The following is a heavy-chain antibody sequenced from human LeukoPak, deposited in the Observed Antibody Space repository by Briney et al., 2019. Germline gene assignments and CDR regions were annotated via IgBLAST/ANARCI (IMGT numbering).Heavy chain of an antibody. J-gene: IGHJ4*02. D-gene: IGHD2-2*01. Sequence: ASVKVSCKASGYTFTSYGISWVRQAPGQGLEWMGWISAYNGNTNYAQKLQGRVTMTTDTSTSTAYMELRSLRSDDTVVYYCARVPSRSCSSTSCSIDYWGQGTLVTVSS. V-gene: IGHV1-18*01. CDR3: ARVPSRSCSSTSCSIDY. CDR2: ISAYNGNT. CDR1: GYTFTSYG.